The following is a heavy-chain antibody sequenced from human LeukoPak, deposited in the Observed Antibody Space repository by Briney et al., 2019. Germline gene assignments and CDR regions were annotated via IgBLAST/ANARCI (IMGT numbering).Heavy chain of an antibody. D-gene: IGHD3-22*01. CDR2: INPNRGAT. J-gene: IGHJ4*02. Sequence: LGASVKVSCKASGYTFSGYYMHWVRQAPGQGLEWMGWINPNRGATNYAQKSQGRVTMTRDTSIGTAYMEVSRLRSDDTAVFYCARGTNTYDFDYWGQGTQVTVSS. V-gene: IGHV1-2*03. CDR3: ARGTNTYDFDY. CDR1: GYTFSGYY.